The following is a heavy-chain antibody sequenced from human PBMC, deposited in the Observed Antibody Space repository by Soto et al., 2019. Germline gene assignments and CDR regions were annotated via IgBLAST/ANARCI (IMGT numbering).Heavy chain of an antibody. CDR3: TRGGPLGNYFDY. CDR2: IKRNVDGGTI. CDR1: GFTFDNAW. J-gene: IGHJ4*02. Sequence: ESGGGLVMPGGSLRLSCAASGFTFDNAWMNWVRQAPGKGLEWVGRIKRNVDGGTIDYAESVKGRFSISRDDSKNTLYLQMKSLKTEDTAVYYCTRGGPLGNYFDYWGQGTLVAVSS. D-gene: IGHD2-15*01. V-gene: IGHV3-15*07.